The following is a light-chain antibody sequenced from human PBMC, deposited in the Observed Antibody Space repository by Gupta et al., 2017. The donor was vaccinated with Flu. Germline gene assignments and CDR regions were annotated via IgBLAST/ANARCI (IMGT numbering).Light chain of an antibody. CDR1: QSLSSSC. V-gene: IGKV3-20*01. Sequence: PATLCWCPGEKSTRSGRASQSLSSSCLEWYQHNPVQTPRLFIYGASGSAKDAPGRFNGGGYETDFTLTSSRRENEDFAVYYGQQVRTSFTFGQGTKLEI. CDR3: QQVRTSFT. J-gene: IGKJ2*01. CDR2: GAS.